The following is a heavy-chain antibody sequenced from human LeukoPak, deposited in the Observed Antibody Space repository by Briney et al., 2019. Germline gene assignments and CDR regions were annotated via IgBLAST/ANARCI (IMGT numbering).Heavy chain of an antibody. CDR1: GGSISSSSYY. V-gene: IGHV4-39*07. CDR3: ARSHGYGGDY. CDR2: IYYSGST. D-gene: IGHD5-18*01. J-gene: IGHJ4*02. Sequence: SETLSLTCTVSGGSISSSSYYWGWIRQPPGKGLEWIGSIYYSGSTYYNPSLKSRVTISVDTSKNQFSLKLSSVTAADTAVYYCARSHGYGGDYWGQGTLVTVSS.